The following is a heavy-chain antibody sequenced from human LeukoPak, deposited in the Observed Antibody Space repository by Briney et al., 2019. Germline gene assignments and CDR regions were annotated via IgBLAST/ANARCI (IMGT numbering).Heavy chain of an antibody. J-gene: IGHJ4*02. V-gene: IGHV3-64D*06. Sequence: GGSLRLSCSASGFTFSSYAMHWVRQPPGKGLEYVSAISSNGGSTYYADSVKGRFTISRDNSKNTLYLQMSSLRAEDTAVYYCVKGFLTAIHYFDYWGQGTLVTVSS. CDR2: ISSNGGST. CDR1: GFTFSSYA. D-gene: IGHD2-21*02. CDR3: VKGFLTAIHYFDY.